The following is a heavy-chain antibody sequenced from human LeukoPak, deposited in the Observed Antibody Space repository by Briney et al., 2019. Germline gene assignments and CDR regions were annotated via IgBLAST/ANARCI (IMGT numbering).Heavy chain of an antibody. CDR2: INPSGGST. Sequence: GASVKVSCKASGYTFTSYYMHWVRQAPGQGLEWMGIINPSGGSTSYAQKFQGRVTMTRDTSTSTVYMELSSLRSEDTAVYYCARDQGYYSSGRWWFDPWGQGTLVTVSS. D-gene: IGHD3-10*01. CDR3: ARDQGYYSSGRWWFDP. J-gene: IGHJ5*02. CDR1: GYTFTSYY. V-gene: IGHV1-46*01.